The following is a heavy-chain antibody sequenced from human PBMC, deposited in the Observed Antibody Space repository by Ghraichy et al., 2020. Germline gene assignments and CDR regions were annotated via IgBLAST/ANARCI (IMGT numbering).Heavy chain of an antibody. D-gene: IGHD2/OR15-2a*01. Sequence: SETLSLTCTVSGDSISSYYWSWIRQPPGKGLEWLGYIYYTGSTNYDPSLKSRVTISIDTSKTQFSLKLSSVTPADTAMYYCASDRRISTAPNDAFDIWGQGTMVTVSS. CDR1: GDSISSYY. V-gene: IGHV4-59*01. J-gene: IGHJ3*02. CDR2: IYYTGST. CDR3: ASDRRISTAPNDAFDI.